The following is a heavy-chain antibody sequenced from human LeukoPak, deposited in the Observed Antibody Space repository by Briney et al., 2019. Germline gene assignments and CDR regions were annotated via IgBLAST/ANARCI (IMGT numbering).Heavy chain of an antibody. V-gene: IGHV4-59*01. CDR3: AGGPPRFSFDQ. CDR1: GGSITSYY. CDR2: IYYSGTT. J-gene: IGHJ4*02. Sequence: SETLSLTCTVSGGSITSYYWSWCRQPPGERLEWTGYIYYSGTTNYPPTLEGRVNISLQTSEKQFCLKVTSVRAAANAVDFCAGGPPRFSFDQWGQGTLVTVSS.